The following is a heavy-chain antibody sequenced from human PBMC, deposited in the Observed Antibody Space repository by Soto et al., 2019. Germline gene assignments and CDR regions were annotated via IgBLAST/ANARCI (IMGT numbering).Heavy chain of an antibody. CDR2: ISGYNGNT. J-gene: IGHJ6*02. D-gene: IGHD6-19*01. V-gene: IGHV1-18*01. CDR1: GYTFTSYG. CDR3: ARAGGYSSGWYVAGPHGMDV. Sequence: QVQLVQSGAEVKKPGASVKVSCKASGYTFTSYGISWVRQAPGQGLEWMGWISGYNGNTNYAQKLQGRVTMTTDTSTSTVDMELRSLRSHDTAGYYCARAGGYSSGWYVAGPHGMDVWGQGTTVTVSS.